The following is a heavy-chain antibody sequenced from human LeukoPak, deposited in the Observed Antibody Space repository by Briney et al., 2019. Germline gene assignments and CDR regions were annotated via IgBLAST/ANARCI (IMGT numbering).Heavy chain of an antibody. CDR2: ILNNGGST. D-gene: IGHD6-19*01. CDR3: AKGYSAWFFDY. CDR1: GFTFSSYA. Sequence: PGGSLRLSCAASGFTFSSYAMSWVRQAPGKGLEWVSSILNNGGSTNYADSVKGRFTISRDNSKNTLFLEMNSLRAEDTAVYYCAKGYSAWFFDYWGQGTLVTVSS. J-gene: IGHJ4*02. V-gene: IGHV3-23*01.